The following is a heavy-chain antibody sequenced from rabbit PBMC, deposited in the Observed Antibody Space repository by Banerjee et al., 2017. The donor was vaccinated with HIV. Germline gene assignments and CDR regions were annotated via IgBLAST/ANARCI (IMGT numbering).Heavy chain of an antibody. V-gene: IGHV1S45*01. CDR1: GFSFSSSYW. CDR3: ARHYTGIGTFGGNL. Sequence: QEQLEESGGDLVKPEGSLTLTCTASGFSFSSSYWICWVRQAPGKGLEWIGCIGAGSGTTYYATWAKGRFTISKTSSTTVTLQMTSLTAADTATYFCARHYTGIGTFGGNLWGPGTLVTVS. D-gene: IGHD4-2*01. CDR2: IGAGSGTT. J-gene: IGHJ4*01.